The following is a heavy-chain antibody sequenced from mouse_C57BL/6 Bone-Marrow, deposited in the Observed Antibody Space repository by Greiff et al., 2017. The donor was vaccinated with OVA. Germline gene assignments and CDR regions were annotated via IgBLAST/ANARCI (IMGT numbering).Heavy chain of an antibody. D-gene: IGHD2-3*01. CDR3: TRDGHYAMDY. V-gene: IGHV5-9-1*02. Sequence: EVPLVESGEGLVKPGGSLKLFCAASGFIFSCSAMSWVRPTPEKRLEWVAYISSGGDYIYYADTVMGRFTISRENARNTLYLQMSSLKSEDTAMYYCTRDGHYAMDYWGQGTSVTVSS. J-gene: IGHJ4*01. CDR1: GFIFSCSA. CDR2: ISSGGDYI.